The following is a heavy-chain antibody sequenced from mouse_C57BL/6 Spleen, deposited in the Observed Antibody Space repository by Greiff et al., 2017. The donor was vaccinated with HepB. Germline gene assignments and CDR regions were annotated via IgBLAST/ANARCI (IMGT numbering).Heavy chain of an antibody. CDR3: TDPAWFAY. CDR2: IRLKSDNYAT. J-gene: IGHJ3*01. CDR1: GFTFSNYW. Sequence: VQLKESGGGLVQPGGSMKLSCVASGFTFSNYWMNWVRQSPEKGLEWVAQIRLKSDNYATHYAVSVKGSFAISRDDSKCSVYLQMNNLRAADTGIYYCTDPAWFAYWGQGTLVTVSA. V-gene: IGHV6-3*01.